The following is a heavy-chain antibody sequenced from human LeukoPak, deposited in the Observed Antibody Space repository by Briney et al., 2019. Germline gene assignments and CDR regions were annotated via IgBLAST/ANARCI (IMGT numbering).Heavy chain of an antibody. D-gene: IGHD2-15*01. CDR1: DYTFSSYA. V-gene: IGHV1-18*01. Sequence: ASVKVSCKASDYTFSSYAISWVRQAPGQGLDWMGWISPYNRNTNYAQRLQGRVTMTIDTSTSTAYLELRRLRSDDTAVYYCARQGYCSGDNCYSGAADYWGQGTLVTVSS. J-gene: IGHJ4*02. CDR2: ISPYNRNT. CDR3: ARQGYCSGDNCYSGAADY.